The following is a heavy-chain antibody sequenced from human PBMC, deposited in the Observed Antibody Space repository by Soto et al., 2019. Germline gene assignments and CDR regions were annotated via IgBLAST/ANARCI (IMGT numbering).Heavy chain of an antibody. CDR1: GFTFSDYY. J-gene: IGHJ3*02. CDR3: ARDRTHYDFWSGYPDPSAFDI. CDR2: ISSSGSTI. V-gene: IGHV3-11*01. Sequence: GGSLRLSCAASGFTFSDYYMSWIRQAPGKGLEWVSYISSSGSTIYYADSVKGRFTISRDNAKNSLYLQMNSLRAEDTAVYYCARDRTHYDFWSGYPDPSAFDIWGQGTMVTVSS. D-gene: IGHD3-3*01.